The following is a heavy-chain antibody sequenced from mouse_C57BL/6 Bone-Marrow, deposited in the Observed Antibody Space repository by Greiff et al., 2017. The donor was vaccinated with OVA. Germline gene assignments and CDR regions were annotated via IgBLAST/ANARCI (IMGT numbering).Heavy chain of an antibody. J-gene: IGHJ2*01. CDR3: ARSGLALFDY. D-gene: IGHD6-1*01. Sequence: QVQLKQSGAELARPGASVKMSCKASGYTFTSYTMHWVKQRPGQGLEWIGYINPSSGYTKYNQKFKDKATLTADKSSSTAYMQLSSLTSEDSAVYYCARSGLALFDYWGQGTTLTVSS. CDR2: INPSSGYT. CDR1: GYTFTSYT. V-gene: IGHV1-4*01.